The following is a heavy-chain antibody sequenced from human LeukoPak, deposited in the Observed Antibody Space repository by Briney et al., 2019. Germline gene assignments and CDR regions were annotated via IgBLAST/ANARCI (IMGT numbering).Heavy chain of an antibody. D-gene: IGHD3-10*01. CDR2: INSRGSNT. V-gene: IGHV3-48*03. CDR3: ARGTHISLVRGALDY. J-gene: IGHJ4*02. CDR1: RFTFSDYE. Sequence: PGRSLRLSCAASRFTFSDYEMNWVRQAPGKGLEWVSYINSRGSNTCYTDSVKGRFTISRDNAKNSLYLQMNSLRDEDTAVYYCARGTHISLVRGALDYWGQGTLVTVSS.